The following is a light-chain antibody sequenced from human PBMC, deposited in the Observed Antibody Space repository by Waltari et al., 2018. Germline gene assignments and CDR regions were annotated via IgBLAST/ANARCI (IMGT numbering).Light chain of an antibody. V-gene: IGLV1-47*01. CDR1: SSNIGINY. CDR2: KNK. J-gene: IGLJ7*01. Sequence: QSVLTQPPSASGTPGQRVTISCSGSSSNIGINYVYWYQQLPGPAPKLLIYKNKQRPSGVPDRFSGSKSGTSASLAISGLRSEDEADYYCVTWDDSLSGAVFGGGTQLTVL. CDR3: VTWDDSLSGAV.